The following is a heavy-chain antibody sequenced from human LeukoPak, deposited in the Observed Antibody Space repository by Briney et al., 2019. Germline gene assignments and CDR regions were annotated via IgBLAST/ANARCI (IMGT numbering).Heavy chain of an antibody. Sequence: PSETLSLTCTVSGGSISSTSYFWGWIRQPPGKGLEWIGSIYYSGSTYQNPSLKSRVTISLDTSKNQFSLKLSSVTAADTAVYYCARADGSSGWFDSWGQGALVTVSS. CDR3: ARADGSSGWFDS. CDR1: GGSISSTSYF. D-gene: IGHD6-6*01. V-gene: IGHV4-39*07. CDR2: IYYSGST. J-gene: IGHJ5*01.